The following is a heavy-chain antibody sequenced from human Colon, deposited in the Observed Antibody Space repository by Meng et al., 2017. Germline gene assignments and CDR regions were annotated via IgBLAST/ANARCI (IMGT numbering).Heavy chain of an antibody. CDR3: AVWFGELLSGNWFDP. CDR1: GGSISSSSYY. V-gene: IGHV4-39*07. D-gene: IGHD3-10*01. CDR2: IYYSGST. Sequence: QLHLLGSGPGLGKLLEPLSLTCTVSGGSISSSSYYWGWIRQPPGKGLEWIGSIYYSGSTYYNPSLKSRVTISVDTSKNQFSLKLSSVTAADTAVYYCAVWFGELLSGNWFDPWGQGTLVTVSS. J-gene: IGHJ5*02.